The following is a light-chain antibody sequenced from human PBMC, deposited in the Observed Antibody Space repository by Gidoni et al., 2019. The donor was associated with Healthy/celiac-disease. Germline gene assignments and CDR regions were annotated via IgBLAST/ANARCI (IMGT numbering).Light chain of an antibody. Sequence: DIVLTQSPCTLSLSPGERATLSCRASQSVSSSYLAWYQQKPGQAPRLLIYGASSRATGSPDRFSGSGSGTDFTLTISRLEPEDFAVYYCQQYGSSPPTTFGGGTKVEIK. CDR2: GAS. V-gene: IGKV3-20*01. J-gene: IGKJ4*01. CDR3: QQYGSSPPTT. CDR1: QSVSSSY.